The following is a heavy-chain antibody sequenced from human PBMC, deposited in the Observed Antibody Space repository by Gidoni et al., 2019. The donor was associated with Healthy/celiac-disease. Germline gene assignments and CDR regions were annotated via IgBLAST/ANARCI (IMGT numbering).Heavy chain of an antibody. D-gene: IGHD3-9*01. V-gene: IGHV3-9*01. CDR2: ISWNSGSI. Sequence: EVQLVESGGGLVQPGRSLRLSCAASGFTFDDYAMHWVRQAPGKGLEWVSGISWNSGSIGYADSVKGRFTISRDNAKNSLYLQMNSLRAEDTALYYCVKTIRGDGSLRYFDWLLGCWDYWGQGTLVTVSS. CDR3: VKTIRGDGSLRYFDWLLGCWDY. J-gene: IGHJ4*02. CDR1: GFTFDDYA.